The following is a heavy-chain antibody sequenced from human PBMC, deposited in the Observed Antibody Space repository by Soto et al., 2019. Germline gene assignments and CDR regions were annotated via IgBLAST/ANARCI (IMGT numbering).Heavy chain of an antibody. V-gene: IGHV4-59*12. CDR3: ARLGGRYYWYFDR. D-gene: IGHD1-26*01. CDR1: GGSISSYY. Sequence: QVQLQESGPGLVKPAETLSLTCTVSGGSISSYYWSWIRQPPGKGLEWIGYIYHSGSTHYNPSLKSLVTIAVDTSRNQFSRRRSSVAAADAAVYYCARLGGRYYWYFDRWGRGTLVTVSS. CDR2: IYHSGST. J-gene: IGHJ2*01.